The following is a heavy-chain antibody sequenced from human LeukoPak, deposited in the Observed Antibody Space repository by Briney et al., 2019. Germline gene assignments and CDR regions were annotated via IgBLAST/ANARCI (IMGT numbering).Heavy chain of an antibody. V-gene: IGHV4-59*12. CDR2: IYYSGST. Sequence: PSETLSLTCTVSGGSISSYYWSWIRQPPGKGLEWIGYIYYSGSTYYNPSLKSRVTISVDTSKNLFSLKVNSVAAADTAVYYCARTLYYDFWSGYYGEYYFDYWGQGTLVTVSS. CDR1: GGSISSYY. D-gene: IGHD3-3*01. CDR3: ARTLYYDFWSGYYGEYYFDY. J-gene: IGHJ4*02.